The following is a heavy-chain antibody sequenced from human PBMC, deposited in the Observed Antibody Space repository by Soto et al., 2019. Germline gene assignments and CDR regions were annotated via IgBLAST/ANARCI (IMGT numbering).Heavy chain of an antibody. V-gene: IGHV4-30-2*01. CDR2: IYHSVST. CDR1: GGSISSGGYS. J-gene: IGHJ4*02. CDR3: ARGPPLGY. Sequence: SSETLSLTCAFSGGSISSGGYSWSWIRQPPGKGLECIGYIYHSVSTYYNPSLKSRVTISVDRSKNQFSLKLNSVTAADTAVYYCARGPPLGYWGQGTLVTVSS.